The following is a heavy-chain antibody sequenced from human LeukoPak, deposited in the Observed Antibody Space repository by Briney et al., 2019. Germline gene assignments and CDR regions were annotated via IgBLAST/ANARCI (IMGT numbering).Heavy chain of an antibody. CDR3: ARLYHGAIGPYYYYYMDV. D-gene: IGHD3/OR15-3a*01. J-gene: IGHJ6*03. CDR1: GGSFSGYY. CDR2: INHSGST. Sequence: SETLSLTCAVYGGSFSGYYWSWIRQPPGKGLEWIGEINHSGSTNYNPSLKSRVTISVDTSKNQFSLKPSSVTAADTAVYYCARLYHGAIGPYYYYYMDVWGKGTTVTVSS. V-gene: IGHV4-34*01.